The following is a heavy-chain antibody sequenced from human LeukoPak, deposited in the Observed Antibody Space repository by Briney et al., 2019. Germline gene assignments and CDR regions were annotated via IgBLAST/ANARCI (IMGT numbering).Heavy chain of an antibody. CDR1: GYTLTELS. D-gene: IGHD6-6*01. CDR3: ATGGYGSLHFDY. J-gene: IGHJ4*02. V-gene: IGHV1-24*01. CDR2: FDPEDGET. Sequence: ASVKVSCKVSGYTLTELSMHWVRQAPGKGLEWMGGFDPEDGETIYAQKFQGRVTMTEDTSTDTAYMELSSLRSEDTAVYYCATGGYGSLHFDYWGQGTLVTVSS.